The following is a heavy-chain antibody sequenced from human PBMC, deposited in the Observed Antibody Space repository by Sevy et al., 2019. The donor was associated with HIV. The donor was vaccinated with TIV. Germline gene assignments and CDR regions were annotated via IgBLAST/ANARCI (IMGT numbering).Heavy chain of an antibody. Sequence: GGSLRLSCAASGFTFSSYAMSWVRQAPGKGLEWVSAISGSGGSTYYAYSVKGRFTISRDNSKNTLYLQMNSLRAEDTAVYYCAKVDRPILVRGVITPFDYWGQGTLVTVSS. CDR2: ISGSGGST. V-gene: IGHV3-23*01. CDR3: AKVDRPILVRGVITPFDY. J-gene: IGHJ4*02. D-gene: IGHD3-10*01. CDR1: GFTFSSYA.